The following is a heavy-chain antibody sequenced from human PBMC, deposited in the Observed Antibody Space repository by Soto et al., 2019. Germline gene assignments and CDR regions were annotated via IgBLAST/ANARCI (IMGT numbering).Heavy chain of an antibody. Sequence: LETLSLTCTVSGGYVSSGRYYWSWIRQTPGKELQWIANIFFTGTTNYNPALQSRVTLSVDSSRNHFSQNLTSVTAAGTATYYSASSINVVRGGRFAQHWGQGSLVTVSS. D-gene: IGHD3-10*02. CDR3: ASSINVVRGGRFAQH. CDR2: IFFTGTT. CDR1: GGYVSSGRYY. V-gene: IGHV4-61*03. J-gene: IGHJ1*01.